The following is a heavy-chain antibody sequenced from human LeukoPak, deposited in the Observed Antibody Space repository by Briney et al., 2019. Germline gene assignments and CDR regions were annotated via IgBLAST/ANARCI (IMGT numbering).Heavy chain of an antibody. CDR1: SGSISSGSYY. J-gene: IGHJ5*02. CDR2: IYTSGST. CDR3: ARYPDP. Sequence: SQTLSLTCTVSSGSISSGSYYWSWIRQPAGKGLEWIGRIYTSGSTNYNPSLKSRVTISVDTSKNQFSLKLSSVTAADTAVYYCARYPDPWGQGTLVTVSS. V-gene: IGHV4-61*02.